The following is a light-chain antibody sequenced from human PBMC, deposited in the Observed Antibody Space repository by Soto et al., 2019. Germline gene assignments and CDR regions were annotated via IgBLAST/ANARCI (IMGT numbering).Light chain of an antibody. CDR1: SSNIGAGYD. V-gene: IGLV1-40*01. J-gene: IGLJ1*01. Sequence: QSVLTQPPSVSGAPGQRVTISCTGSSSNIGAGYDVHWYQQLPGTAPKPLIYGNSNRPSGVPDRFSGSKSGTSASLAITGLQAEDEADYYCQSYDSSLSGWEVFGTGTKVTVL. CDR2: GNS. CDR3: QSYDSSLSGWEV.